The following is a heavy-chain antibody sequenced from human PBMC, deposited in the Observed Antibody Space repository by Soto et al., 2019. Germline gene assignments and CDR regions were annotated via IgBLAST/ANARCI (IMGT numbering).Heavy chain of an antibody. D-gene: IGHD1-7*01. Sequence: SPTLSLTCVISGDSVSSNSAACNWIRQSPSRGLEWLGRTYYRTRWYYDYAVSVRSRITVNPDTSKNQFSLQLTSVTPEDTAVYYCAGTTSHYWYYMDVWGKGTTVTVSS. CDR3: AGTTSHYWYYMDV. CDR2: TYYRTRWYY. CDR1: GDSVSSNSAA. V-gene: IGHV6-1*01. J-gene: IGHJ6*03.